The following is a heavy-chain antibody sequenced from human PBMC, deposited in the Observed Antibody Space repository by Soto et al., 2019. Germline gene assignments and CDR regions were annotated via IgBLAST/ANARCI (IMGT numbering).Heavy chain of an antibody. V-gene: IGHV3-23*01. D-gene: IGHD3-10*01. CDR1: GFTFSSYA. J-gene: IGHJ4*02. CDR2: ISGSGGST. CDR3: AKGGELWFGESPFFDY. Sequence: EVQLLESGGGLVQPGGSLRLSCAASGFTFSSYAMSWVRQAPGKGLEWVSAISGSGGSTYYADSVKGRFTISRDNSKNTLYLQMNSLRAEDTVVYYCAKGGELWFGESPFFDYWGQGTLVTVSS.